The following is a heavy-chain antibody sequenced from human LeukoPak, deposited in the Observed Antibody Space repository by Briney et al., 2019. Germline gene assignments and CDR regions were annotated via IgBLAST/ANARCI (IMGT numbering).Heavy chain of an antibody. CDR2: IYHSGST. CDR1: GYSISCGYY. V-gene: IGHV4-38-2*02. D-gene: IGHD3-9*01. Sequence: TSETLSLTCTVSGYSISCGYYWGWIRQPPGKGLEWIGSIYHSGSTYYNPSLKSRVTISVDTSKNQFSLKLSSVTAADTAVYYCARHLGRYFDWLLAEYYFDYWGQGTLVTVSS. J-gene: IGHJ4*02. CDR3: ARHLGRYFDWLLAEYYFDY.